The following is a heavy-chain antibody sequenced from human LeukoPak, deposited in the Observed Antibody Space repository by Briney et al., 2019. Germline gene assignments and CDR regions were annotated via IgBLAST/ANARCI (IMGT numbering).Heavy chain of an antibody. Sequence: GGSLRLSCAASGFTFSSYWMSWVRQAPGKGLEWVANIKQDGSEKCYVDSVKGRFTISRDNAKNSLYLQMNSLRAEDTAVYYCARGLQYYDFWSGHGDYFDYWGQGTLVTVSS. J-gene: IGHJ4*02. CDR1: GFTFSSYW. CDR2: IKQDGSEK. D-gene: IGHD3-3*01. V-gene: IGHV3-7*01. CDR3: ARGLQYYDFWSGHGDYFDY.